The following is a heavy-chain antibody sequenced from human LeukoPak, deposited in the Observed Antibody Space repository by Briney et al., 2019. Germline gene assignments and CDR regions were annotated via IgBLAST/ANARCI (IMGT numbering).Heavy chain of an antibody. J-gene: IGHJ6*02. CDR1: GGTFSSYA. V-gene: IGHV1-69*13. D-gene: IGHD1-26*01. Sequence: SVTVSCTASGGTFSSYAISWVRQAPGQGLEWMGGIIPIFGTANYAQKIQGRVTITADESTSTAYMELSSLRSEDTAVYYCARELVGVPYSGSFQYYYYYGMDVWGQGTTVTVSS. CDR2: IIPIFGTA. CDR3: ARELVGVPYSGSFQYYYYYGMDV.